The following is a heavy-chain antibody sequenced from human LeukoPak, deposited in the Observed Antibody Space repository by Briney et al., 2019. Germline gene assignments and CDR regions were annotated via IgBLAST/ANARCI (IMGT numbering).Heavy chain of an antibody. CDR3: AKFVAAAGLDY. D-gene: IGHD6-13*01. J-gene: IGHJ4*02. CDR2: ISGSGGST. V-gene: IGHV3-23*01. Sequence: GGSLRLSCAASGFTLSSYAMSWVRQAPGKGLEWVSAISGSGGSTYYADSVKGRFTISRDNSKNTLYLQMNSLRAEGTAVYYCAKFVAAAGLDYWGQGTLVTASS. CDR1: GFTLSSYA.